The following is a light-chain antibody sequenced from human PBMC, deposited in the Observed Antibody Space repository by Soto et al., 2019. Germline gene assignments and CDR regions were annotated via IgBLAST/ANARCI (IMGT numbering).Light chain of an antibody. V-gene: IGLV2-14*03. CDR3: SSYPSSETHGL. CDR1: SSDVGYYNS. Sequence: QSALTQPASVSGSPGQSITISCTGTSSDVGYYNSVSWYQRHPGTVPKLIIYDVSSRPSGVSNRFSGFKSGNTASLTISGLQAEDEADYYCSSYPSSETHGLFGGGTKLTVL. CDR2: DVS. J-gene: IGLJ2*01.